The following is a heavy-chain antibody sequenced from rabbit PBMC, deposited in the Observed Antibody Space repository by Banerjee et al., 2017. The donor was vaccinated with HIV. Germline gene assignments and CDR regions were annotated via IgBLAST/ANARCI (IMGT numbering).Heavy chain of an antibody. V-gene: IGHV1S40*01. Sequence: PGKGLEWIGYIYRSGSTYYASWAKGRFTISKTSSTTMTLQMTSLTAADTASYFCARDLAGVIGWNFNLWGPGTLVTVS. CDR3: ARDLAGVIGWNFNL. D-gene: IGHD4-1*01. J-gene: IGHJ4*01. CDR2: IYRSGST.